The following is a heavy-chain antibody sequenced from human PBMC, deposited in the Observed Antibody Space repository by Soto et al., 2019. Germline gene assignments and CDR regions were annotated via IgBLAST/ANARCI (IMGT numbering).Heavy chain of an antibody. CDR3: VRWSYLDY. CDR1: GFSFISYA. J-gene: IGHJ4*02. D-gene: IGHD3-3*01. Sequence: LRLACAASGFSFISYAMSWVRQAPGKGLEWVSTISGSDGKTFYADSVKGRFSISRDTSKNMLYLQMNNLRGDDTAVYYCVRWSYLDYWGQGTRVTVSS. V-gene: IGHV3-23*01. CDR2: ISGSDGKT.